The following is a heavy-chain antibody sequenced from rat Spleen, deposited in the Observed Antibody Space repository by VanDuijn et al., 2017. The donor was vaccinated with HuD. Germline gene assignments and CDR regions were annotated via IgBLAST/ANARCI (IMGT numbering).Heavy chain of an antibody. CDR1: GYSITSSY. J-gene: IGHJ2*01. CDR2: ITYSGST. V-gene: IGHV3-1*01. CDR3: ARSRYFDY. Sequence: EVQLQESGPGLVKPSQSLSLTCSVTGYSITSSYWGWIRKFPGNEMEWMGYITYSGSTSYNPSLKSRISVTRDTSKNQFFLQLNSATTEDTATYYCARSRYFDYWGQGVMVTVSS.